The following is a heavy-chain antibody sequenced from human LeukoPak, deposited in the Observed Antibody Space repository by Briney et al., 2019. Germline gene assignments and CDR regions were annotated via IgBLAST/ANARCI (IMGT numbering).Heavy chain of an antibody. D-gene: IGHD3-16*01. J-gene: IGHJ4*02. CDR3: ARDPRGDFVWGHMFDY. V-gene: IGHV3-11*01. CDR2: ISTSGGST. Sequence: GGSLRLSCGASGFIFNQYCMGWVRQAPGMGPEWVSYISTSGGSTYYSASAKGRFTISRDNARNSLFLQLRRLTAEDTAVYYSARDPRGDFVWGHMFDYWGQGVLVSVSS. CDR1: GFIFNQYC.